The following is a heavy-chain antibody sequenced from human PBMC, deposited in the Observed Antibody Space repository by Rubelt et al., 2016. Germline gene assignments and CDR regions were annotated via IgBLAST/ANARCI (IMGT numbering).Heavy chain of an antibody. CDR2: INAGNDNT. CDR3: ARDGYRYGYDY. Sequence: QVQLVQSGAEVKKPGASVKVSCKASGYTFTSYAMHWVRQAPGQRLEWMGRINAGNDNTKYSQKFQGRVSITRDTSASTAYMELSSLRSEDTAVYYCARDGYRYGYDYWGQGTLVTVSS. J-gene: IGHJ4*02. D-gene: IGHD5-18*01. CDR1: GYTFTSYA. V-gene: IGHV1-3*01.